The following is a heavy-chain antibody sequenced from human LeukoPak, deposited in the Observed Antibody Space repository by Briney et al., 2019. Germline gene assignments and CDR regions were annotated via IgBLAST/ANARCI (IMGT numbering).Heavy chain of an antibody. J-gene: IGHJ6*03. CDR2: ISSSGSTI. CDR3: ARAGSSWYSYYYYMDV. V-gene: IGHV3-48*03. CDR1: GFTFSSYE. D-gene: IGHD6-13*01. Sequence: PGGSLRLSCAASGFTFSSYEMNWVRQAPGKGLEWVSYISSSGSTIYYADSVKGRFTISRDNAKNSLYLQMNSLRAEDTAVYYCARAGSSWYSYYYYMDVWGKGTTVTISS.